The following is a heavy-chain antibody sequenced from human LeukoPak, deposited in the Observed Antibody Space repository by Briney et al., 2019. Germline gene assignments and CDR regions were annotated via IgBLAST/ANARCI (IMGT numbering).Heavy chain of an antibody. CDR3: ARRVGSSDCFDY. CDR2: VYHGGSS. V-gene: IGHV4-38-2*02. D-gene: IGHD6-6*01. CDR1: GYSISSGFY. J-gene: IGHJ4*02. Sequence: PSETLSLTCTVSGYSISSGFYWGWIRQPPGKGLEWIGNVYHGGSSYYNPSFKSRVTISVDTSKNQFSLNLYSVTAADTAVYYCARRVGSSDCFDYWGQGTLVTVSS.